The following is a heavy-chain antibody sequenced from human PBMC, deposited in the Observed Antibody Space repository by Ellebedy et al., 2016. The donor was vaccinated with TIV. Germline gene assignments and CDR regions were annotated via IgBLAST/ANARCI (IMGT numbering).Heavy chain of an antibody. CDR3: AKGRGGGSDSSAPRYYFDY. J-gene: IGHJ4*02. D-gene: IGHD3-22*01. Sequence: PGGSLRLSCAASGFTFSSYAMSWVRQAQGKGLEWVSTISNTGSRTYYADYVEGRFIISRDNSKKTLYLQMNSLRAEDTAVYYCAKGRGGGSDSSAPRYYFDYWGLGTLVTVSS. CDR1: GFTFSSYA. CDR2: ISNTGSRT. V-gene: IGHV3-23*01.